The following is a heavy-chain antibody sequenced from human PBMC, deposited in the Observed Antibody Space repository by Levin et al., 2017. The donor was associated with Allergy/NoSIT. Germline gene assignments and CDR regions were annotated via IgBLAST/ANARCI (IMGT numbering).Heavy chain of an antibody. CDR2: ISYDGSNK. J-gene: IGHJ4*02. V-gene: IGHV3-30*04. Sequence: PGGSLRLSCAASGFTFSSYAMHWVRQAPGKGLEWVAVISYDGSNKYYADSVKGRFTISRDNSKNTLYLQMNSLRAEDTAVYYCAREGYGFDYWGQGTLVTVSS. D-gene: IGHD5-18*01. CDR1: GFTFSSYA. CDR3: AREGYGFDY.